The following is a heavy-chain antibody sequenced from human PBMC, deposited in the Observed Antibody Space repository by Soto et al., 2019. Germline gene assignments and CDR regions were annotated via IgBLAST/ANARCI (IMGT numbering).Heavy chain of an antibody. D-gene: IGHD3-22*01. CDR2: IIPIFGTA. CDR1: GGTFSSYA. CDR3: ARDPPTYYYDSSVRYGMDV. Sequence: ASVKVSCKASGGTFSSYAISWVRQAPGQGLEWMGGIIPIFGTANYAQKFQGRVTITADESTSTAYMELSSLRSEDTAVYYCARDPPTYYYDSSVRYGMDVWGQWTTVTVSS. V-gene: IGHV1-69*13. J-gene: IGHJ6*02.